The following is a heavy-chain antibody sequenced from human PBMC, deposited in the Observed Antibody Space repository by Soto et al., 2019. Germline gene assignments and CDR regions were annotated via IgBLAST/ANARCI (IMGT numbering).Heavy chain of an antibody. D-gene: IGHD2-2*01. CDR2: IYSGGST. J-gene: IGHJ6*02. CDR3: ASLTSRCPAGGCYGMDV. Sequence: PGGSLRLSCAASGFTVSSNYMSWVRQAPGKGLEWVSVIYSGGSTYYADSVKGRFTISRDNSKNTLYLQMNSLRAEDTAVYYCASLTSRCPAGGCYGMDVWGQGTTVTVSS. CDR1: GFTVSSNY. V-gene: IGHV3-66*01.